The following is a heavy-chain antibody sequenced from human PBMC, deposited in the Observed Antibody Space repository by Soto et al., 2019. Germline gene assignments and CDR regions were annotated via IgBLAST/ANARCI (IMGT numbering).Heavy chain of an antibody. CDR3: ARGYGSGGSCYRVYGMDV. D-gene: IGHD2-15*01. V-gene: IGHV4-4*07. Sequence: TLSFTCTVSGGPISSYYWSWIRQPAGKGLECIGRIYTSGSTNYNPSLKSRATMSVDTSKNQFSLKLSSVTAADTAVYYCARGYGSGGSCYRVYGMDVWGQGTTVAV. J-gene: IGHJ6*02. CDR1: GGPISSYY. CDR2: IYTSGST.